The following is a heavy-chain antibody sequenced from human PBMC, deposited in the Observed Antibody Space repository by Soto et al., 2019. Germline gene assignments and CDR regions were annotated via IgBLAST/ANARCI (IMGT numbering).Heavy chain of an antibody. CDR1: GFVFTMYG. V-gene: IGHV3-33*01. D-gene: IGHD1-26*01. J-gene: IGHJ2*01. CDR2: IWHDGSGT. CDR3: VRDPVALRNRVRVGYFNL. Sequence: QVKLVESGGGVVQPGRSLRLSCAASGFVFTMYGMHWVRQAPGKGLEWVGVIWHDGSGTYYADALKGRFTISRDNSKNTVFLQMDSLTGEDTAVYYCVRDPVALRNRVRVGYFNLWGRGTQVTVSS.